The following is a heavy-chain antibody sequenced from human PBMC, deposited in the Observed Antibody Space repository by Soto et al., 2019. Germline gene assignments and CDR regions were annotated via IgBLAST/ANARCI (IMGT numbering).Heavy chain of an antibody. V-gene: IGHV4-31*03. CDR2: IYYSGGT. Sequence: SETLSLTCTVSGVSISRGGYYWSLIRQHPGKGLEWIGYIYYSGGTYYNPSLKSRVTISVDTSENQFSLRLSSVTAADTAVYYWARKDSGYADYMDVWGKGTKVTVSS. D-gene: IGHD5-12*01. CDR1: GVSISRGGYY. J-gene: IGHJ6*03. CDR3: ARKDSGYADYMDV.